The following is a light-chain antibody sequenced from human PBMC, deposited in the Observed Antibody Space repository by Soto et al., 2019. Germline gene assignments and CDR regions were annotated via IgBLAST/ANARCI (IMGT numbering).Light chain of an antibody. CDR3: LQDHNYPRT. J-gene: IGKJ1*01. CDR1: QGIRND. V-gene: IGKV1-6*01. CDR2: AAS. Sequence: AIQITQSPSSLSSSVGDRVTITCLSSQGIRNDLGWYQQRPGKAPKLLIYAASSLESGVPSRFSGSGSGTDFTLTISSLQPEDFATYFCLQDHNYPRTFGQGTKVDIK.